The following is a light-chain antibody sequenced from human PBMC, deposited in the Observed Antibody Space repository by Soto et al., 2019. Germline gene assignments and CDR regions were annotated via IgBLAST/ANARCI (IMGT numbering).Light chain of an antibody. Sequence: QSVLTQPPSVSAAPGQTVTISCSGSRSNIGNNYVPWYQQLPRTAPKLLIFDNNQRPSGIPDRFSGSKSGTSATLGITGLQTGDEAGYFCGTWDSDLNAVVFGGGTKLTVL. CDR2: DNN. CDR1: RSNIGNNY. V-gene: IGLV1-51*01. J-gene: IGLJ2*01. CDR3: GTWDSDLNAVV.